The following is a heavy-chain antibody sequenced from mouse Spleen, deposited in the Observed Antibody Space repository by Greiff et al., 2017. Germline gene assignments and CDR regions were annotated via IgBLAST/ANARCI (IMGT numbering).Heavy chain of an antibody. CDR2: ISSGSSTI. CDR1: GFTFSSFG. D-gene: IGHD6-1*01. V-gene: IGHV5-17*02. J-gene: IGHJ4*01. Sequence: EVKLVESGGGLVQPGGSRKLSCAASGFTFSSFGMHWVRQAPEKGLEWVAYISSGSSTIYYADTVKGRFTISRDNPKNTLFLQMTSLRSEDTAMYYCAREGGRGYAMDYWGQGTSVTVSS. CDR3: AREGGRGYAMDY.